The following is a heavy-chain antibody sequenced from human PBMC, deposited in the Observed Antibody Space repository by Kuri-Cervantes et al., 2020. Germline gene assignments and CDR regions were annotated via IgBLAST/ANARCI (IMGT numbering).Heavy chain of an antibody. J-gene: IGHJ2*01. Sequence: ASVKVSCKASGYTFTGYYMHWVRQAPGQGLEWMGWINPNSGGTNYAQKFQGWVTMTRDTSISTAYMELSRLRSEDTAVYYCARRNRVVITTGYFDLWGRGTLVTVSS. CDR1: GYTFTGYY. CDR3: ARRNRVVITTGYFDL. D-gene: IGHD3-22*01. CDR2: INPNSGGT. V-gene: IGHV1-2*04.